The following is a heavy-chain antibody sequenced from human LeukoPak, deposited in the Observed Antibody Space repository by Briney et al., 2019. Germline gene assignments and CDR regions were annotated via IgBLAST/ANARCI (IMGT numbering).Heavy chain of an antibody. Sequence: ASVKVSCKSSGYTFTGYYMDWVRQAPGQGLEWMGRINPNSGGTNYAQKFQGRVTMTRDTSISTAYMELSRLRSDDTAVYYCARDIQDIVVVVAATPRGYYFDYWGQGTLVTVSS. D-gene: IGHD2-15*01. J-gene: IGHJ4*02. V-gene: IGHV1-2*02. CDR3: ARDIQDIVVVVAATPRGYYFDY. CDR2: INPNSGGT. CDR1: GYTFTGYY.